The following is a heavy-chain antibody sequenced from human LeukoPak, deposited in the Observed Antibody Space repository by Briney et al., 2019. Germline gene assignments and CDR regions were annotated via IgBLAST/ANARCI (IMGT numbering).Heavy chain of an antibody. CDR2: ISSNGGST. D-gene: IGHD3-3*02. V-gene: IGHV3-64*01. CDR3: ASSTLRPFDY. Sequence: GGSLRLSCAASGFTFSSYAMHWVRQAPGKGLEYVSAISSNGGSTYYANSVKGRFTISRDNSKNTLYLQMGSLRAEDMAVYYCASSTLRPFDYWGQGTLVTVSS. J-gene: IGHJ4*02. CDR1: GFTFSSYA.